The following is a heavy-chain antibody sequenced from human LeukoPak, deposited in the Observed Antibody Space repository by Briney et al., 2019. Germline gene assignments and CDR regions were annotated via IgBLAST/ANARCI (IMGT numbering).Heavy chain of an antibody. V-gene: IGHV3-13*01. D-gene: IGHD2-15*01. J-gene: IGHJ6*03. CDR3: AREHCDGGNCYGWRYLDV. CDR1: GFTFSKFD. CDR2: IGVGGET. Sequence: PGGSLRLSCAASGFTFSKFDMYWVRQGQRTGLEWVSTIGVGGETHYPDSMRGRFIISRENAKNSLYLQMNSLRAGDTAVYYCAREHCDGGNCYGWRYLDVWGKGTTVTVSS.